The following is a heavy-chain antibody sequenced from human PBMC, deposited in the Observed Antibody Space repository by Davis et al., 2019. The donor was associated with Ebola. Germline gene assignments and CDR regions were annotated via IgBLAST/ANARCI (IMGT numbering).Heavy chain of an antibody. V-gene: IGHV1-46*01. J-gene: IGHJ4*02. CDR1: GYTFTSYY. CDR2: INPSGGCT. Sequence: AASVKVSCKASGYTFTSYYMHWVRQAPGQGLEWMGIINPSGGCTSYAQKFQGRVTMTRDTSTSTVYMELSSLRSEDTAVYYCARDRNIVVPAGDFDYWGQGTLVTVSS. CDR3: ARDRNIVVPAGDFDY. D-gene: IGHD2-2*01.